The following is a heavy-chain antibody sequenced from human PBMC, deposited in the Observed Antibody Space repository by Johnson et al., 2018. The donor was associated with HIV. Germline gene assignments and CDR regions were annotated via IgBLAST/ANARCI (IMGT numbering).Heavy chain of an antibody. V-gene: IGHV3-20*04. Sequence: VQLVESGGGLVKPGGSLRLSCAASGFTFDDYGMSWVRQGPGKGLEWVSGINWSGGSTGYAGSVQGRFTISRDNAKNSRYLQMSSLRAEDTAVYYCASDRNYNDSSGYDAFDIWGQGTMVTVSS. CDR3: ASDRNYNDSSGYDAFDI. CDR1: GFTFDDYG. CDR2: INWSGGST. D-gene: IGHD3-22*01. J-gene: IGHJ3*02.